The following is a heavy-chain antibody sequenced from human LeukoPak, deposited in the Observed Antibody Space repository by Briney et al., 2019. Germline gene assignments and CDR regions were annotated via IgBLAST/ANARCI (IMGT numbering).Heavy chain of an antibody. CDR1: GYTFTSYD. CDR2: MNPNSGNT. D-gene: IGHD3-22*01. CDR3: ARRTKWLSRFDP. J-gene: IGHJ5*02. V-gene: IGHV1-8*01. Sequence: ASVKVSCKAPGYTFTSYDINWVRQATGQGLEWMGWMNPNSGNTGYAQKFQGRVTMTRNTSISTAYMELSSLRSEDTAVYYCARRTKWLSRFDPWGQGTLVTVSS.